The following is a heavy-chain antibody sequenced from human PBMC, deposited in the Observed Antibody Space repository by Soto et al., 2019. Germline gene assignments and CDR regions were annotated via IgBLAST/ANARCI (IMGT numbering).Heavy chain of an antibody. CDR1: GGTFSSYA. D-gene: IGHD2-2*01. J-gene: IGHJ5*02. V-gene: IGHV1-69*13. CDR3: AGRVVPAASWFDP. Sequence: SVKVSCKASGGTFSSYAISWVRQAPGQGLEWMGGIIPIFGTANYAQKFQGRVTITADESTSTAYMELSSLRSEDTVVYYCAGRVVPAASWFDPWGQGTLVTVSS. CDR2: IIPIFGTA.